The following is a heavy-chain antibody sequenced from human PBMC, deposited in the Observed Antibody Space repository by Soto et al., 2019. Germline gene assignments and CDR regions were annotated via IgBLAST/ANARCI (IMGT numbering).Heavy chain of an antibody. J-gene: IGHJ4*02. CDR2: INPSGGST. Sequence: ASVKVSCKASGYTFTCYYMHWVRQAPGQGLEWMGIINPSGGSTSYAQKFQGRVTMTRDTSTSTAYMELSSLRSEDTAVYYCAREGTGTKRFDYWGQGTLVTVSS. V-gene: IGHV1-46*01. CDR1: GYTFTCYY. D-gene: IGHD1-1*01. CDR3: AREGTGTKRFDY.